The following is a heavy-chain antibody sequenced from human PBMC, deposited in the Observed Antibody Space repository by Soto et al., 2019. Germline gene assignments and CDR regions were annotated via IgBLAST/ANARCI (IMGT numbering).Heavy chain of an antibody. D-gene: IGHD3-10*01. CDR2: ISSGGGST. J-gene: IGHJ4*02. Sequence: GGSLRLSCAASGFTFSSYWMHWVRQAPGKGLEWVSGISSGGGSTCYADSVKGRFTISRDNSKNTLYLQMNSLRAEDTAVYYCAKQPHYYGSGSYYKTFYWGQGTLVTVSS. CDR3: AKQPHYYGSGSYYKTFY. V-gene: IGHV3-74*01. CDR1: GFTFSSYW.